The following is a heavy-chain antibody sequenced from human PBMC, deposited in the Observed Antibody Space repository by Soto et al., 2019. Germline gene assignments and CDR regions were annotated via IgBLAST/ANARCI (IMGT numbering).Heavy chain of an antibody. CDR2: IYHSGST. CDR1: GGSISSGGYS. CDR3: ARIMFYSDGFNYSPFDY. D-gene: IGHD3-22*01. Sequence: PSETLSLTCAVSGGSISSGGYSWSWIRQPPGKGLEWIGYIYHSGSTYYNPSLKSRVTISIGASKNQFSLRLSSVTAADTAVYYCARIMFYSDGFNYSPFDYWGLGNLVTVSS. J-gene: IGHJ4*02. V-gene: IGHV4-30-2*01.